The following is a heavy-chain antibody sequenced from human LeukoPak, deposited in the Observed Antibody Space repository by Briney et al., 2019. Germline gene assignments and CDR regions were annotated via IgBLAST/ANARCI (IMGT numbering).Heavy chain of an antibody. CDR1: GGSISSSSYY. CDR3: ARLQGAYYYYYYMDV. Sequence: SETLSLTCTVSGGSISSSSYYWGWIRQPPGKGLEWIGSIYYSGSTYYNPSLKSRVTISVDTSKNQFSLKLSSATAADTAVYYCARLQGAYYYYYYMDVWGKGTTVTISS. V-gene: IGHV4-39*01. J-gene: IGHJ6*03. CDR2: IYYSGST.